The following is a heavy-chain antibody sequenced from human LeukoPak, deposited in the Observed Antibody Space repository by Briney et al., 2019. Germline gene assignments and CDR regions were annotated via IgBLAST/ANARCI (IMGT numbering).Heavy chain of an antibody. J-gene: IGHJ3*02. CDR1: GGSISSGSYY. CDR2: IYTSGST. CDR3: ARGGIAVYAFDI. D-gene: IGHD6-19*01. V-gene: IGHV4-61*02. Sequence: PSETLSLTCTVSGGSISSGSYYWSWIRQPAGKGLEWIGRIYTSGSTNYNPSLKSRVTISVDTSKNQFSLKLSSVTAADTAVYYCARGGIAVYAFDIWGQGTMVTVSS.